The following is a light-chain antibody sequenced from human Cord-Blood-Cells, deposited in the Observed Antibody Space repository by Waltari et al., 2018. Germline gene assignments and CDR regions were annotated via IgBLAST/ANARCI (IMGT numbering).Light chain of an antibody. J-gene: IGKJ1*01. CDR3: QQYNNWPRT. CDR2: GAS. CDR1: QSVSSN. V-gene: IGKV3-15*01. Sequence: EIVMTQSPATLSVSPGERATISCRASQSVSSNLAWYQQKPGQAPRLLIYGASTRATGIPARFSGSGSGTEFTLTISSLQSEDFAVYYCQQYNNWPRTFDQG.